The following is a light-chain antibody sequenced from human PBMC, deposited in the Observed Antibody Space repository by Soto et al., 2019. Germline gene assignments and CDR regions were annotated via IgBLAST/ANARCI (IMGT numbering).Light chain of an antibody. J-gene: IGLJ2*01. V-gene: IGLV3-1*01. Sequence: SYELTQPPSVSVSPGQTASISCSGHNLGNKYVSWYQQKPGQSPMLVIYQDTKRPSGIPERFSGSNSGNTATLTISGTQTMDEADYYCQAWDSNTAVFGGGTKLTVL. CDR3: QAWDSNTAV. CDR2: QDT. CDR1: NLGNKY.